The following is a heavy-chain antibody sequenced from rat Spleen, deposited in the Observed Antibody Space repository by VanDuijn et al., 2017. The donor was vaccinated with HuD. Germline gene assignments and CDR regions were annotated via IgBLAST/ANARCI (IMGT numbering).Heavy chain of an antibody. J-gene: IGHJ3*01. D-gene: IGHD1-4*01. Sequence: EVQLVESGGGLVPPGRSLELSCAASGFTYSNYVMAWVSQAPTKGLEWVASISSGGRNTYYRDSVKGRFTISRDNAKNTLYLQMDSLRSEDTATYYCARETGYNSYFDYWGQGTLVTVSS. V-gene: IGHV5S23*01. CDR2: ISSGGRNT. CDR3: ARETGYNSYFDY. CDR1: GFTYSNYV.